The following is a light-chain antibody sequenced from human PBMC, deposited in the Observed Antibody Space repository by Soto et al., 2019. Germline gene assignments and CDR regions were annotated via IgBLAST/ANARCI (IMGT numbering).Light chain of an antibody. J-gene: IGKJ1*01. Sequence: EIVLIPSPAVLSLSKGERATLSCRASQSVSTYLAWYRQTPGQAPRLLIYDASNRATGIPARFSGSGSGTDFTLTITSLEPEDFAFYYCQQRSAWPRTFGQGTKV. CDR1: QSVSTY. CDR2: DAS. V-gene: IGKV3-11*01. CDR3: QQRSAWPRT.